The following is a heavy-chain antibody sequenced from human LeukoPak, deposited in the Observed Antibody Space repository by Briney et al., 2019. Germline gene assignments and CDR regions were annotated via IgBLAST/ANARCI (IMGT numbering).Heavy chain of an antibody. CDR2: ITTDESST. CDR1: GFTFSNYW. D-gene: IGHD2-15*01. V-gene: IGHV3-74*01. J-gene: IGHJ4*02. Sequence: PGGSLRLSCAASGFTFSNYWLHWVRQPPGKGLVWVSRITTDESSTHCAASVNGRFTISRDNAKSTVYLQMNSLTPEDTAVYYCARDGGTSTPFDYWGQGTLVTVSS. CDR3: ARDGGTSTPFDY.